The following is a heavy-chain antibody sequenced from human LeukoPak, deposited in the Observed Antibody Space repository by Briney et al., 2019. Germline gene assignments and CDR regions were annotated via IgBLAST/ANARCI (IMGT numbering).Heavy chain of an antibody. CDR1: GGSISSSSYY. CDR3: ARVGGWSDYYYYYGMDV. D-gene: IGHD6-19*01. J-gene: IGHJ6*02. V-gene: IGHV4-39*07. Sequence: PSETLSLTCTVSGGSISSSSYYWGWIRQPPGKGLEWIGSIYYSGSTYYNPSLKSRVTISVDTSKNQFSLKLSSVTAADTAVYYCARVGGWSDYYYYYGMDVWGQGTTVTVSS. CDR2: IYYSGST.